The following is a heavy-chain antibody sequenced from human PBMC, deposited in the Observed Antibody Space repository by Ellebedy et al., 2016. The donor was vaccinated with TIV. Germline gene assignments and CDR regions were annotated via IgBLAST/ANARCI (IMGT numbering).Heavy chain of an antibody. D-gene: IGHD4-17*01. V-gene: IGHV3-7*01. CDR2: INQDATKT. CDR1: GFSFRSYW. Sequence: GGSLRLSCAASGFSFRSYWMTWVRQAPGKGLEWVANINQDATKTFYVDSVEGRFTISRDNAKNSLYLQMNSLRVEDTAVYYCATDGSYGDYLSPTHAFVIWGQGTMVTVSS. CDR3: ATDGSYGDYLSPTHAFVI. J-gene: IGHJ3*02.